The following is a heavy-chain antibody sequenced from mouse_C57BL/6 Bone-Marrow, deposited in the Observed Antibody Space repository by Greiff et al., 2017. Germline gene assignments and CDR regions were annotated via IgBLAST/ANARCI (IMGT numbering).Heavy chain of an antibody. V-gene: IGHV1-69*01. J-gene: IGHJ3*01. Sequence: QVQLQQPGAELVMPGASVKLSCKASGYTFTSYWMHWVKQRPGQGLEWIGEIDPSDSYTNYNQKFKGKSTLTVDKSSSTAYMQLSSLTSEDSAVYYCAMYCYPEGFFAYWGQGTLVTVSA. D-gene: IGHD2-12*01. CDR3: AMYCYPEGFFAY. CDR1: GYTFTSYW. CDR2: IDPSDSYT.